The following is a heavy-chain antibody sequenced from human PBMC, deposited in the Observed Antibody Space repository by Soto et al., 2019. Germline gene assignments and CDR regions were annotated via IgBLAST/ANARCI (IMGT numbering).Heavy chain of an antibody. CDR2: IIPIFTTT. Sequence: QVHLVQSGAEVKKPGSSVKVSCHAPGGTFSNHAINWVRQAPGQGLEWMGRIIPIFTTTNYAQKFQGRVTRNADESQITAYLELSSLKHDDTAVYYCAREVAADGTFREDVFDIWGQWTLVTVSS. J-gene: IGHJ3*02. D-gene: IGHD1-7*01. CDR3: AREVAADGTFREDVFDI. V-gene: IGHV1-69*12. CDR1: GGTFSNHA.